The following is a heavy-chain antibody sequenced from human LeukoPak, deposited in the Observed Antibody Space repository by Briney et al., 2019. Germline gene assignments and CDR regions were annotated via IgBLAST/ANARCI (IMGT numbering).Heavy chain of an antibody. J-gene: IGHJ4*02. Sequence: GRSLRLSCAASGFTFSSYGMHWVRQAPGKGLEWVAVIWYDGSNKYYADSVKGRFTISRDNSKNTLYLQMNSLRAEDTAVYYCARARGGSGSGYYYVRYWGQGTLVTVSS. V-gene: IGHV3-33*01. CDR2: IWYDGSNK. CDR3: ARARGGSGSGYYYVRY. CDR1: GFTFSSYG. D-gene: IGHD3-22*01.